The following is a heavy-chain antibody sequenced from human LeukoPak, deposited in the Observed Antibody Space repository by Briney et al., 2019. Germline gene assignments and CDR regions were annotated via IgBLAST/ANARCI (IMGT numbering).Heavy chain of an antibody. CDR1: GFAFSSYS. CDR3: AREGWGAFDI. CDR2: ISSSSTI. J-gene: IGHJ3*02. Sequence: PGGSLRLSCAASGFAFSSYSMNWVRQAPGKGLEWVSYISSSSTIYYADSVKGRFTISRDNAKNSLYLQMNSLRAEDTAVYYCAREGWGAFDIWGQGTMVTVSS. D-gene: IGHD3-16*01. V-gene: IGHV3-48*01.